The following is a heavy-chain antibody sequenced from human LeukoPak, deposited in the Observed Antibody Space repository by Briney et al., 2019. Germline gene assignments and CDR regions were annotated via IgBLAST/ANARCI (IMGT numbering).Heavy chain of an antibody. D-gene: IGHD4-23*01. J-gene: IGHJ4*02. V-gene: IGHV5-51*01. Sequence: GESLKISCQASGYTFTNYWIGWVSQMPGTGLEWMGIIYPGESDTKYSPSFQGPVTMSPDTSIRTAYLPWSSLKASDTAMYYCARRELTPKRFFDFWGQGTLVTVSS. CDR3: ARRELTPKRFFDF. CDR1: GYTFTNYW. CDR2: IYPGESDT.